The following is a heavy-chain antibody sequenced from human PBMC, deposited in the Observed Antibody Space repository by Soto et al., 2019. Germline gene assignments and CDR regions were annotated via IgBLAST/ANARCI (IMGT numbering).Heavy chain of an antibody. CDR1: GGTFSSFP. CDR3: GRDYVWGSHRYTGLNY. CDR2: IIPIFGTT. J-gene: IGHJ4*02. Sequence: SVKVSCKASGGTFSSFPISWVRQAPGQGLEWMGGIIPIFGTTNYAQKFQARVAITADESTSTVYMELSSLRSDDTAVYYCGRDYVWGSHRYTGLNYWGQETLVTVSS. V-gene: IGHV1-69*13. D-gene: IGHD3-16*02.